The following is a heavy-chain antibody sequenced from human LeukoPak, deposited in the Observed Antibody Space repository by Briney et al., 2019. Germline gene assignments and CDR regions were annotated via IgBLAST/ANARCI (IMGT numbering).Heavy chain of an antibody. CDR1: GFTLSSQW. Sequence: GGSLRLSCAASGFTLSSQWMTWVRQAPGRGLEGVANIDQDGSAKYYVDSVKGRFTISRDTAKKSMYLQMHRLRVDDTAVYYCARWEIRGNANQLDSWGQGTLVTVSS. J-gene: IGHJ5*01. CDR3: ARWEIRGNANQLDS. D-gene: IGHD1-26*01. V-gene: IGHV3-7*01. CDR2: IDQDGSAK.